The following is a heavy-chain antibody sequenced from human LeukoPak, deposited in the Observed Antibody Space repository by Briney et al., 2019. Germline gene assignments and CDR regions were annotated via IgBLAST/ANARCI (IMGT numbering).Heavy chain of an antibody. V-gene: IGHV1-2*06. J-gene: IGHJ5*02. CDR2: INPNSGGT. CDR1: GYTFTGYY. Sequence: GASVKVSCKASGYTFTGYYMHWVRQAPGQGLEWMGRINPNSGGTNYAQKFQGRVTISVDTSKNQFSLKLNSVTAADTAVYYCARHYGPWGQGTLVTVSS. CDR3: ARHYGP. D-gene: IGHD3-16*01.